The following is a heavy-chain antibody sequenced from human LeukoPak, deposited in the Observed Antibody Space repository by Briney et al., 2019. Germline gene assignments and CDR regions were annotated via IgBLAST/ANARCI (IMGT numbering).Heavy chain of an antibody. Sequence: PGGSLRLSCAGSGFTFSDYEMNWVRQAPGKGLEWVSYIIYRGTTVYYSDSVKGRFIISRDNARNSLYLQMNSLRAEDTAVYYCARDGVGMSAFDLWGQGTMVTVSS. V-gene: IGHV3-48*03. CDR3: ARDGVGMSAFDL. CDR1: GFTFSDYE. J-gene: IGHJ3*01. CDR2: IIYRGTTV. D-gene: IGHD1-14*01.